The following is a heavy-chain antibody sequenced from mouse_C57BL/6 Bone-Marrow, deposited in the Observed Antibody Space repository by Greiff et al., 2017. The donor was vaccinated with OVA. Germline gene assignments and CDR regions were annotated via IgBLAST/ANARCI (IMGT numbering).Heavy chain of an antibody. D-gene: IGHD1-1*01. V-gene: IGHV1-52*01. CDR3: ARLGYGSSHPYFDY. CDR1: GYTFTSYW. J-gene: IGHJ2*01. Sequence: QVQLQQPGAELVRPGSSVKLSCKASGYTFTSYWMHWVKQRPIQGLEWIGNIDPSDSETHYNQKFKDKATLTVDKSSSTAYMQLSSLTSEDSAVYYCARLGYGSSHPYFDYWGQGTTLTVSS. CDR2: IDPSDSET.